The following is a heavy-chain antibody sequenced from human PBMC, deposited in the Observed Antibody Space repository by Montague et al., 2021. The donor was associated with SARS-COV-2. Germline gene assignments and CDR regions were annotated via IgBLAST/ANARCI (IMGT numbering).Heavy chain of an antibody. CDR2: IYQSGST. J-gene: IGHJ4*02. CDR3: VRAGGLDNRPPV. V-gene: IGHV4-4*02. D-gene: IGHD3/OR15-3a*01. CDR1: GDSIMTTNW. Sequence: SETLSLTCAVSGDSIMTTNWWNWVRQPPGKGLEWIGEIYQSGSTNYNPSLKSRVTMSIDKSKNQFSLELNSVTAADTALYYCVRAGGLDNRPPVRGQGALVIVSS.